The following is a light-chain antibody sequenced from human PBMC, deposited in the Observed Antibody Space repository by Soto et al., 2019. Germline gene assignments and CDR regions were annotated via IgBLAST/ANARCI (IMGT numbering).Light chain of an antibody. CDR3: CSYTNSAYV. CDR1: SSDVDAYNY. J-gene: IGLJ1*01. V-gene: IGLV2-11*01. CDR2: DVS. Sequence: QSVLTQPRSVSGSPGQSVTISCTGTSSDVDAYNYVSWYQQHPAKAPNLMIYDVSKRPSGVPDRFSGSKSGNTASLTISGLQAEDEGDYYCCSYTNSAYVFGTGTKVTV.